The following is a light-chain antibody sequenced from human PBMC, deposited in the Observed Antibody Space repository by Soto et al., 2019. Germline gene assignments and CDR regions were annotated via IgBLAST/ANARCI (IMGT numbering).Light chain of an antibody. CDR2: EVS. CDR3: QSYDSTLSVV. V-gene: IGLV2-8*01. Sequence: QSALTQPPSASGSPGQSVTISCTGTNSDVGGYNYVSWYQQHPGKAPKLMIYEVSKRPSGVPDRFSGSKSGNTASLTVSGLQVEDEADYYCQSYDSTLSVVFGGGTKLTVL. J-gene: IGLJ2*01. CDR1: NSDVGGYNY.